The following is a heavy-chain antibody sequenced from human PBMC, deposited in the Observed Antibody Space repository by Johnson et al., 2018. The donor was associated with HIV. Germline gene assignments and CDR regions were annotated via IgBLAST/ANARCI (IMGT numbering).Heavy chain of an antibody. CDR3: AKGIGYSSSFDAFDI. CDR1: GITFSSNS. CDR2: ISYDGSNK. V-gene: IGHV3-30*04. D-gene: IGHD6-13*01. J-gene: IGHJ3*02. Sequence: QVQLVESGGGAVQPGRSLRLSCAASGITFSSNSMHWVRQVPGKGLEWVAFISYDGSNKYYADSVKGRFTISRDNSKNTLYLQMNSLRAEYTALYYCAKGIGYSSSFDAFDIWGQGTMVTVSS.